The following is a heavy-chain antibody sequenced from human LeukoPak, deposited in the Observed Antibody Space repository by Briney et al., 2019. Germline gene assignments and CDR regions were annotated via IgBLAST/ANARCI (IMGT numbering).Heavy chain of an antibody. Sequence: SETLSLTCTVSGASVTTYYWSWIRQPPGKRLEWIAYIHYSGHTNSNPSLNSRVSISVDTSKNQFSLTLTSLTTADTAVYYCVRVVPGGASFDSWGQGTLVTVSS. J-gene: IGHJ4*02. D-gene: IGHD3-16*01. CDR2: IHYSGHT. CDR3: VRVVPGGASFDS. CDR1: GASVTTYY. V-gene: IGHV4-59*02.